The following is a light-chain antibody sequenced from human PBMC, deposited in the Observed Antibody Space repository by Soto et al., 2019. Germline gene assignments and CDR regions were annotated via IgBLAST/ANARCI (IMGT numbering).Light chain of an antibody. J-gene: IGLJ2*01. CDR3: TSYTGNTLVV. Sequence: QSALTQPPSASGSLGQSVTISCTGTSSDIGAYNFVSWYQQYPGKAPRLLIYELTKRPSGVPDRFSGSRSGNTASLTVSGLQTEDEADYYCTSYTGNTLVVFGGGTKLTVL. CDR2: ELT. V-gene: IGLV2-8*01. CDR1: SSDIGAYNF.